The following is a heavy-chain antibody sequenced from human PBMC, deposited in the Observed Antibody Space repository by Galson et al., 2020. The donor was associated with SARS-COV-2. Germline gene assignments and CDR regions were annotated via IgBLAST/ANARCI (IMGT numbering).Heavy chain of an antibody. J-gene: IGHJ6*02. Sequence: ETSETLSLTCTVSGGSISRYYWSWIRQPPGKGLEWIGYIYYSGSTNSNPSLKSPVTISVDTSKNQFSLKLSSVTAADTAVYYCARHMHITAAGISKTYYYYGMDVWGQGTTVTVSS. V-gene: IGHV4-59*08. D-gene: IGHD6-13*01. CDR3: ARHMHITAAGISKTYYYYGMDV. CDR1: GGSISRYY. CDR2: IYYSGST.